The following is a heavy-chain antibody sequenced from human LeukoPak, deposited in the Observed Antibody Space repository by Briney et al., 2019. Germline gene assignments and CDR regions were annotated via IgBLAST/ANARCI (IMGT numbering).Heavy chain of an antibody. CDR3: ARGYSNTFDI. CDR1: GFTFDDYA. CDR2: IIWNSNTI. D-gene: IGHD2-15*01. V-gene: IGHV3-9*01. J-gene: IGHJ3*02. Sequence: GGSLRLSCATSGFTFDDYAMHWVQQAPGKGLEWVSGIIWNSNTIVYADSVKGRFSISRDNAKNSLYLQLNSLRVEDTAVYYCARGYSNTFDIWGQGTMVTVSS.